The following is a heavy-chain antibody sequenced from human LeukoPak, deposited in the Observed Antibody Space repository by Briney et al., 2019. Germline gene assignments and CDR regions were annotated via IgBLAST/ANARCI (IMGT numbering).Heavy chain of an antibody. CDR2: IYSGGST. D-gene: IGHD7-27*01. J-gene: IGHJ4*02. V-gene: IGHV3-53*01. Sequence: GGSLRLSCAASGFTVSSNYMSWVRQAPGKGLEWVSVIYSGGSTYYAGSVKGRFTISRDNSKNTLYLQMNSLRAEDTAVYYCARDSWGSVDYWGQGTLVTVSS. CDR1: GFTVSSNY. CDR3: ARDSWGSVDY.